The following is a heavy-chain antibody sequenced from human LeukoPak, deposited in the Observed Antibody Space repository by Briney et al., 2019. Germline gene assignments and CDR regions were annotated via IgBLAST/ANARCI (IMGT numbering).Heavy chain of an antibody. CDR2: ISSSSSYI. CDR3: ARVGRGTTVNAFDY. V-gene: IGHV3-21*01. J-gene: IGHJ4*02. D-gene: IGHD4-17*01. Sequence: GGSLRLSCAASGFTFSSYSMNWVRQAPGKGLEWVSSISSSSSYIYYADSVKGRFTISRDNAKNSLYLQMNSLRAEDTAVYYCARVGRGTTVNAFDYWGQGTLVTVSS. CDR1: GFTFSSYS.